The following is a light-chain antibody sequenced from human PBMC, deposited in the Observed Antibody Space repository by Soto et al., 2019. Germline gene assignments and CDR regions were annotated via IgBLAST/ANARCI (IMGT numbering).Light chain of an antibody. V-gene: IGKV1-5*01. CDR2: DAS. J-gene: IGKJ1*01. CDR1: QSISTW. Sequence: DIQMTQSPSTLSASVGDSVTITCRASQSISTWLAWYQQKPGKAPKLLIYDASSLEGRVPSRFSGSGSRTEFTLTISGLHPDDFATYYCQQYNSLSWTFGQGTKVDIK. CDR3: QQYNSLSWT.